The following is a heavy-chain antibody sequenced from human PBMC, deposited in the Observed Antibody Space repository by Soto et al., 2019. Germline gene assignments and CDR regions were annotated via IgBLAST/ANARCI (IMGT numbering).Heavy chain of an antibody. CDR2: IKQDGSEK. J-gene: IGHJ6*02. V-gene: IGHV3-7*03. Sequence: EVQLVESGGGLVQPGGSLRLSCAASGFTFSRYWMSWVRQAPGKGLEWVANIKQDGSEKDYVDSGKGRFTISRDNAKNSLYLQMNSLRAEDTAVYYCARDLEITIFGVVIWAARYYYGMDVWGQGTTVTVSS. D-gene: IGHD3-3*01. CDR3: ARDLEITIFGVVIWAARYYYGMDV. CDR1: GFTFSRYW.